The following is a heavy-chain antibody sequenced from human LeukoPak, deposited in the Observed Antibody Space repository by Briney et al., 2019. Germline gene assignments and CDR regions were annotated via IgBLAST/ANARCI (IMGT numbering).Heavy chain of an antibody. CDR1: GGSISSYY. Sequence: SETLSLTCTVSGGSISSYYWSWIRQPPGKGLEWIGYIYYSGSTNYNPSLESRVTISVDTSKNQFSLKLSSVTAADTAVYYCAGGLGDSFGFDYWGRGTLVTVSS. CDR2: IYYSGST. J-gene: IGHJ4*02. CDR3: AGGLGDSFGFDY. D-gene: IGHD3-9*01. V-gene: IGHV4-59*08.